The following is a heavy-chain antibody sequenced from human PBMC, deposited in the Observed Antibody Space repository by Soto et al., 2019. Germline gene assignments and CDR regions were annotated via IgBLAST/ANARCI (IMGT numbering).Heavy chain of an antibody. V-gene: IGHV3-30*18. D-gene: IGHD1-26*01. Sequence: GSLRLSCAASGFTFSSYGMHWVRQAPGKGLEWVAVISYDGSNKYYADSVKGRFTISRDNSKNTLYLQMNSLRAEDTAVYYCAKDLLPSSGSYLSNWFDPWGQGTLVTVSS. J-gene: IGHJ5*02. CDR2: ISYDGSNK. CDR1: GFTFSSYG. CDR3: AKDLLPSSGSYLSNWFDP.